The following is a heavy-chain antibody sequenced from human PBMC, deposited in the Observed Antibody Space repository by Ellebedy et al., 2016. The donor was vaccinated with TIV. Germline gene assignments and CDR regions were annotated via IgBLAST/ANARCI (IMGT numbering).Heavy chain of an antibody. CDR3: ARGEYRNWFDP. J-gene: IGHJ5*02. Sequence: AASVKVSCKASGVTFSRYAVSWLRQAPGQGLAWVGTLIPMYGKTHYAQKLQGRVTIAADESTNTAFMELSSLKSEDTAIYYCARGEYRNWFDPWGQGTLVTVSS. CDR2: LIPMYGKT. D-gene: IGHD3-10*01. CDR1: GVTFSRYA. V-gene: IGHV1-69*13.